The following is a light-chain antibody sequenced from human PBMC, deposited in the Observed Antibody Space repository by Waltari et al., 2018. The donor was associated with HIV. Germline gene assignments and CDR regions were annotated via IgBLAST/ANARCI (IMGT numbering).Light chain of an antibody. CDR3: QQLNRYPLT. Sequence: DIQLTQSPSFLSSSVGDRVTITCRPRQGIRSYLAWYQQKPGKAPKLLIYAASTLQSGVPSRFGGSGSGTEFTLTISSLQPEDFATYYCQQLNRYPLTFGPGTKGDIK. V-gene: IGKV1-9*01. CDR2: AAS. J-gene: IGKJ3*01. CDR1: QGIRSY.